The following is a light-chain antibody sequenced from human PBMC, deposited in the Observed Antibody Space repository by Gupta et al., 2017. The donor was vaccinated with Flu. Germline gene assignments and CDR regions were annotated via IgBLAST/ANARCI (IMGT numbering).Light chain of an antibody. V-gene: IGLV2-14*01. CDR3: SSYTSSSTV. J-gene: IGLJ2*01. CDR1: SSDVGGYNY. Sequence: QSALPQPASVSGSPGQSITISCTGTSSDVGGYNYVSWYQQHPGKAPKLMIYEVSNRPSGVSYRFSGSKSGNTASLTISGLQAEDEADYYCSSYTSSSTVFGGGTKLTVL. CDR2: EVS.